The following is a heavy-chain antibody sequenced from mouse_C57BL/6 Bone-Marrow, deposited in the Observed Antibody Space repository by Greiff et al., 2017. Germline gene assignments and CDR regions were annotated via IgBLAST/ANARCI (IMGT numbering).Heavy chain of an antibody. D-gene: IGHD1-1*01. CDR3: TRDHYGSSY. CDR1: GYTFTDYE. Sequence: VQLQESGAELVRPGASVTLSCKASGYTFTDYEMHWVKQTPVHGLEWIGAIDPETGGTAYNQKFKGKAILTADKSSSTAYMELRSLTSEDSAVYYCTRDHYGSSYWGRGTTLTVSS. V-gene: IGHV1-15*01. CDR2: IDPETGGT. J-gene: IGHJ2*01.